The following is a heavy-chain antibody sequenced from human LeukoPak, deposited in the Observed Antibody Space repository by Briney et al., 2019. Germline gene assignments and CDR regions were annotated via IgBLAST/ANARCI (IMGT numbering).Heavy chain of an antibody. CDR2: INHSGST. J-gene: IGHJ5*02. Sequence: SETLSLTCAVYGGSFSGYYWSWIRQPPGKGLEWIGEINHSGSTNYNPSLKSRVTISVDTSKNQFSLKLSSVTAADTAVYYCARQALNTMIVVVTTYNWFDPWGQGTLVTVSS. D-gene: IGHD3-22*01. CDR1: GGSFSGYY. V-gene: IGHV4-34*01. CDR3: ARQALNTMIVVVTTYNWFDP.